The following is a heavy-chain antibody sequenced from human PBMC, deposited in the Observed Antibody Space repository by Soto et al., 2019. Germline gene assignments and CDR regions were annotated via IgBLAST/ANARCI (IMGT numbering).Heavy chain of an antibody. CDR1: GFIFENFG. V-gene: IGHV3-9*01. D-gene: IGHD3-10*01. CDR2: ISWNSGTI. J-gene: IGHJ4*02. Sequence: EVQLVESGGGLIQPGWSLRLSCVGSGFIFENFGMHWVRQAPGKGLEWVAFISWNSGTIDYADSVKGRFTISRDNAKNSLYLPLYSLRAEDTALYYCAKDLSEVFRPFYFDSWGQGTLVTVS. CDR3: AKDLSEVFRPFYFDS.